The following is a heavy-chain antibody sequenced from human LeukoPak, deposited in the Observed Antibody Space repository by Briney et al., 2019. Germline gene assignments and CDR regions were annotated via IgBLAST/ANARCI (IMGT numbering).Heavy chain of an antibody. J-gene: IGHJ4*02. CDR2: INTNTGNP. Sequence: ASVKVSCKASGGTFSSYAISWVRQAPGQGLEWMGWINTNTGNPTYAQGFTGRFVFSLDTSVSTAYLQISSLKAEDTAVYYCARDAEILWFGEGDYWGQGTLVTVSS. V-gene: IGHV7-4-1*02. CDR1: GGTFSSYA. D-gene: IGHD3-10*01. CDR3: ARDAEILWFGEGDY.